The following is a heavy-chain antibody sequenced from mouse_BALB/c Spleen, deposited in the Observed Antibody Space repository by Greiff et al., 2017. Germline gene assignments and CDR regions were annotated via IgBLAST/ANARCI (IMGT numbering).Heavy chain of an antibody. CDR2: ISSGGSYT. J-gene: IGHJ4*01. CDR1: GFTFSSYA. Sequence: EVKLVESGGGLVKPGGSLKLSCAASGFTFSSYAMSWVRQSPEKRLEWVAEISSGGSYTYYPDTVTGRFTISRDNAKNTLYLEMSSLRSEDTAMYYCTRGYYDMDYWGQGTSVTVSS. V-gene: IGHV5-9-4*01. CDR3: TRGYYDMDY.